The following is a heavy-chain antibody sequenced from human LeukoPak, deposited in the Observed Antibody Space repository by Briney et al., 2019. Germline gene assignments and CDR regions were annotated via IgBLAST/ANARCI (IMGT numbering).Heavy chain of an antibody. J-gene: IGHJ4*02. CDR3: ARARNKLIAVAGSNRYYFDY. D-gene: IGHD6-19*01. V-gene: IGHV3-74*01. Sequence: GGSLRLSCAASGLTFSSHWMHWVRQAPGKGLVWVSRITNDGSSTTYADSVKGRFTISRDNAKNMLYLQVNSLRAEDTAVYYCARARNKLIAVAGSNRYYFDYWGQGTLVTVSS. CDR1: GLTFSSHW. CDR2: ITNDGSST.